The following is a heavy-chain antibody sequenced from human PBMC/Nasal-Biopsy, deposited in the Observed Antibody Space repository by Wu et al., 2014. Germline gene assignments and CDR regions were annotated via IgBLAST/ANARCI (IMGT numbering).Heavy chain of an antibody. V-gene: IGHV4-59*01. J-gene: IGHJ6*02. CDR1: GSSLRDYY. CDR3: ARAWVRRQYEPGGMDV. Sequence: TLSLTCTVSGSSLRDYYWTWIRQSPGKGLEYIGCISYGAITNYNPSLRSRVTISVDTSRNQVSLMLDSVTALDTAVYYCARAWVRRQYEPGGMDVWGQGTTVTVSS. CDR2: ISYGAIT. D-gene: IGHD1-14*01.